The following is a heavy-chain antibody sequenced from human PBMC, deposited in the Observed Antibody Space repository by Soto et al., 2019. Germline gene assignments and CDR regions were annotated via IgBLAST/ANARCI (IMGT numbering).Heavy chain of an antibody. CDR1: GGSISNYY. CDR2: IYYSGST. V-gene: IGHV4-59*08. D-gene: IGHD5-18*01. CDR3: ARQRYSCGVNSFDY. J-gene: IGHJ4*02. Sequence: QVQLQESGPGLVKPSETLSLTCIVSGGSISNYYWSWIRQPPGKGLEWIGYIYYSGSTNYNPSLTSRVTISVETSKNQFSLKLSSVTAADTDVDYCARQRYSCGVNSFDYWGQGTLVTVSS.